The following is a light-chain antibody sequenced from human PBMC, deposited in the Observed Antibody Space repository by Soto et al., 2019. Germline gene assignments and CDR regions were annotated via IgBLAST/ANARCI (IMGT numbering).Light chain of an antibody. CDR3: GTWDHTLSAFV. J-gene: IGLJ3*02. CDR1: YSNIGNNF. V-gene: IGLV1-51*01. CDR2: DNI. Sequence: QAVVTQPPSISTAAGQKVTISCSGNYSNIGNNFVSWYQHLPRTAPKLLIYDNIKRPSGIPDRFSGFKGGTSATLVITGLLTGDEADYYCGTWDHTLSAFVFGGGTKLTVL.